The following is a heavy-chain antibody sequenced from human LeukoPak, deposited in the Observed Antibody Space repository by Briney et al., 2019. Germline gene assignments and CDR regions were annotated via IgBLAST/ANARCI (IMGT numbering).Heavy chain of an antibody. CDR2: ISGSGGST. CDR3: AKDLYGGNRLDY. V-gene: IGHV3-23*01. Sequence: QPGASLRLSCAASGFTFSSYAMSWVRQAPGKGLEWVSAISGSGGSTYYADSVKGRFTISRDNSKNTLYLQMNSLRAEDTAVYYCAKDLYGGNRLDYWGQGTLVTVSS. D-gene: IGHD4-23*01. CDR1: GFTFSSYA. J-gene: IGHJ4*02.